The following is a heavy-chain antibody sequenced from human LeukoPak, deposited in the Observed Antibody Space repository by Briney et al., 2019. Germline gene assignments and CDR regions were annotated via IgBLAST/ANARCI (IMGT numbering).Heavy chain of an antibody. CDR2: ISSSGSTI. V-gene: IGHV3-11*04. CDR3: VREGFYFFDF. J-gene: IGHJ4*01. CDR1: GFTFSDYY. Sequence: PGGSLRLSCAASGFTFSDYYMSRIRQAPGKGLEWVSYISSSGSTIYYADSVKGRFTISRDNAKDSVYLQMNSLRAEDSATYYCVREGFYFFDFWGQGTLVTVSP.